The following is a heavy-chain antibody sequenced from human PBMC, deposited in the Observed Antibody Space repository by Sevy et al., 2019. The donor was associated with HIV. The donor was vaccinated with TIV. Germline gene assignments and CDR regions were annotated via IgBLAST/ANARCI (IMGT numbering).Heavy chain of an antibody. J-gene: IGHJ3*02. CDR2: IRNKANTYAT. Sequence: GGSLRLSCAASGFTFSDSAMHWFRQASGKGLEWVGLIRNKANTYATTYGASVKGRFTISRDDSKNPAYLQMSSLKTEDTAVYYCTRHNYDSSDYNAFDIWGQGTMVTVSS. D-gene: IGHD3-22*01. V-gene: IGHV3-73*01. CDR1: GFTFSDSA. CDR3: TRHNYDSSDYNAFDI.